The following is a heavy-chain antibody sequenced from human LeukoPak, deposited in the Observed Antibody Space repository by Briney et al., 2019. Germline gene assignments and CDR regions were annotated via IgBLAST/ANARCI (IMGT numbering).Heavy chain of an antibody. CDR2: INPNSGGT. CDR1: GYTFTGYY. CDR3: ARDRITGTTSNWFDP. V-gene: IGHV1-2*02. D-gene: IGHD1-7*01. Sequence: ASVKVSCKASGYTFTGYYMHWVRQAPGQGLEWMGWINPNSGGTNYAQKFQGRVTMTRDTSISTAYMELSRLRSEDTAVYYCARDRITGTTSNWFDPWGQGTLVTVSS. J-gene: IGHJ5*02.